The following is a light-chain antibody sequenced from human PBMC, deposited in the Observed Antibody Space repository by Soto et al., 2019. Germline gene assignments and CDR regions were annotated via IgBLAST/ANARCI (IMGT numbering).Light chain of an antibody. Sequence: DFQMTQSPSSLSASVGDRVTITCRASQGISNYLAWYQQKPGKVPKLLIYAASTLQSGVPSRFSGSGSGTAFSLTISSLQPEDVATYYCQKYNSDPWTFGQGTKVEIK. V-gene: IGKV1-27*01. CDR3: QKYNSDPWT. CDR2: AAS. J-gene: IGKJ1*01. CDR1: QGISNY.